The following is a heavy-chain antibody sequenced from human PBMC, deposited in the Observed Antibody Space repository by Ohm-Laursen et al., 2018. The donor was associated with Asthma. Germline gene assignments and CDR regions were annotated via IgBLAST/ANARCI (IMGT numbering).Heavy chain of an antibody. D-gene: IGHD3-22*01. CDR2: ISGSSSYI. Sequence: SLRLSCSASGFIFSNYGVNWVRQAPGKGLEWVSSISGSSSYIYYADSVKGRFTISRDNAKNSLYLQMNSLRAEDTAVYYCARDLRGFDSSGNYGMDVWGQGTTVTVSS. V-gene: IGHV3-21*01. J-gene: IGHJ6*02. CDR3: ARDLRGFDSSGNYGMDV. CDR1: GFIFSNYG.